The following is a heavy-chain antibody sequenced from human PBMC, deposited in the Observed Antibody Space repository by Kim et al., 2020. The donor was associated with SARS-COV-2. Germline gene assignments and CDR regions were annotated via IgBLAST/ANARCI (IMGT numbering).Heavy chain of an antibody. Sequence: SVKGRFTISRENSKNTLYLQMNSLRAEDTAVYYCARVGASLSSWPTIDYWGQGTLVTVSS. V-gene: IGHV3-30*07. CDR3: ARVGASLSSWPTIDY. D-gene: IGHD6-13*01. J-gene: IGHJ4*02.